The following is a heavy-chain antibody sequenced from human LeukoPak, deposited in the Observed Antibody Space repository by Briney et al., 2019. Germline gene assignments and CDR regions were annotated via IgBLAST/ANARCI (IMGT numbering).Heavy chain of an antibody. D-gene: IGHD3-10*01. J-gene: IGHJ4*02. V-gene: IGHV3-73*01. CDR2: IRSKANSYAT. CDR3: ARHAASGGSGVDY. CDR1: GFTFSSYA. Sequence: GGSLRLSCAASGFTFSSYAMSWVRQAPGKGLEWVGRIRSKANSYATAYAASVKGRFTISRDDSKNTAYLQMNSLKSEDTAVYYCARHAASGGSGVDYWGQGTLVTVSS.